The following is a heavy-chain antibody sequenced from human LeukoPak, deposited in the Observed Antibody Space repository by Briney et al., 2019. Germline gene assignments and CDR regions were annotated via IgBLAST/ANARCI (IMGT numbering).Heavy chain of an antibody. CDR1: GDTFTSYA. J-gene: IGHJ6*03. Sequence: ASVKVSCKASGDTFTSYAMGWVRQAPGHGLEWMGWINTNTGNPTYAQGFTGRFVFSLDTSVSTAYLQISSLKAEDTAVYYCAGDMGYSSSPHMDVWGKGTTVTVSS. CDR3: AGDMGYSSSPHMDV. CDR2: INTNTGNP. V-gene: IGHV7-4-1*02. D-gene: IGHD6-13*01.